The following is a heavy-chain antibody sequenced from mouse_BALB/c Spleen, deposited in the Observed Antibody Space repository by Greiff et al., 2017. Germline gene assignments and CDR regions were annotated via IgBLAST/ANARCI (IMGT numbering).Heavy chain of an antibody. D-gene: IGHD2-3*01. J-gene: IGHJ3*01. CDR3: ARDGYFFAY. Sequence: EVQRVESGGGLVQPGGSLKLSCAASGFTFSSYGMSWVRQTPDKRLELVATINSNGGSTYYPDSVKGRFTISRDNAKNTLYLQMSSLKSEDTAMYYCARDGYFFAYWGQGTLVTVSA. CDR1: GFTFSSYG. CDR2: INSNGGST. V-gene: IGHV5-6-3*01.